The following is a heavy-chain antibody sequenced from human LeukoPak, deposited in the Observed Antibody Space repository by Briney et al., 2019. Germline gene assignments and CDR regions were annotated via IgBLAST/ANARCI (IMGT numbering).Heavy chain of an antibody. CDR1: GFPCSNYE. Sequence: QCGRSLRLSCVASGFPCSNYEMKWVSHDPGKCLEWVSYIRGTGRGIYYGDSVKGRFTISRDSAKNSLYLQMNSLRVEDTAVYYCARVYYGSSGYHNWFDTWGQGTLVTVSS. J-gene: IGHJ5*02. D-gene: IGHD3-22*01. CDR3: ARVYYGSSGYHNWFDT. CDR2: IRGTGRGI. V-gene: IGHV3-48*03.